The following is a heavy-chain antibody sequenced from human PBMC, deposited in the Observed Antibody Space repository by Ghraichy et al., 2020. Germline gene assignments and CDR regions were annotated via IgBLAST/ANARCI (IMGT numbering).Heavy chain of an antibody. CDR2: ISYDGSNK. V-gene: IGHV3-30*18. D-gene: IGHD4/OR15-4a*01. Sequence: GGSLRLSCAASGFTFSSYGMRWVRQAPGKGLEWVAVISYDGSNKYYADSVKGRFTISRDNSKNTLYLQMNSLRTEDTAVYYCAKNRGYGAYYGRDVWGQGTPGTVSS. CDR1: GFTFSSYG. J-gene: IGHJ6*02. CDR3: AKNRGYGAYYGRDV.